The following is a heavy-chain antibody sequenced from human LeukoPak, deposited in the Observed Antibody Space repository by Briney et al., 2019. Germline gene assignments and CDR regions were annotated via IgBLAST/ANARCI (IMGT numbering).Heavy chain of an antibody. V-gene: IGHV3-74*01. D-gene: IGHD2-2*01. CDR3: AREGGDIVVVPAAMNY. Sequence: PGGSLRLSCAASGFTFSSYWMHWVRHAPGKGLVWVSRINSDGSSTSYADSVKGRFTISRDNAKNTLYLQMNSLRAEDTAVYYCAREGGDIVVVPAAMNYWGQGTLVTVSS. CDR2: INSDGSST. J-gene: IGHJ4*02. CDR1: GFTFSSYW.